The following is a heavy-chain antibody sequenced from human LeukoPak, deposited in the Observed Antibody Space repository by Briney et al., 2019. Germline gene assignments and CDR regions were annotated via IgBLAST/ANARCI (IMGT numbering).Heavy chain of an antibody. CDR2: IVGSGGNT. D-gene: IGHD6-13*01. J-gene: IGHJ4*02. Sequence: PGGSLRLSCAASGFTFSFHAMSWVRQAPGKGLEWVSVIVGSGGNTYYADSVKGRFTISRDNAKNTLYLQMNSLRAEDTAVYYCAKELAAGGPQDYWGQGTLVTVSS. V-gene: IGHV3-23*01. CDR3: AKELAAGGPQDY. CDR1: GFTFSFHA.